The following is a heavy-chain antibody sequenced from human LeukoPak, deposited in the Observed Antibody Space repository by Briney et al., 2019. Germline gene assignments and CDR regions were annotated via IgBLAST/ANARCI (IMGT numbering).Heavy chain of an antibody. J-gene: IGHJ6*03. CDR3: AREQGDFWSGYDYYYYMDV. CDR2: ISSSSSTI. CDR1: GFTFSSYS. V-gene: IGHV3-48*01. Sequence: GGSLRLSCAASGFTFSSYSMNWVRQAPGKGLEWVSYISSSSSTIYYADSVKGRFTISRDNAKNSLYLQMNSLRAGDTAVYYCAREQGDFWSGYDYYYYMDVWGKGTTVTVSS. D-gene: IGHD3-3*01.